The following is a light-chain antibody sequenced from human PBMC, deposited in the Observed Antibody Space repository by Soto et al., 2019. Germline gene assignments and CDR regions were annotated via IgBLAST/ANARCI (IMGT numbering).Light chain of an antibody. CDR2: AAS. V-gene: IGKV1-39*01. CDR3: QQSYSISPYT. Sequence: DIQMTQSPSSLSASVGDKVTITCRASQSISTYLNWYQQKPGKAPKLLIFAASSLQSVVPSRFSGSGSGTDFTLTISGLQPEDFSTYFCQQSYSISPYTFGQGTKLGIK. CDR1: QSISTY. J-gene: IGKJ2*01.